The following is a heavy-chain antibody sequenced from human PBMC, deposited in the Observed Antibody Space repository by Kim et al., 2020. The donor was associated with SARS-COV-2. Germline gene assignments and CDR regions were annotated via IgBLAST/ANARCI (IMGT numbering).Heavy chain of an antibody. CDR3: ARVVVLSSPGGYSSSWYGRGHNWFDP. Sequence: SETLSLTCAVSGGSISSSNWWSWVRQPPGKGLEWIGEIYHSGSTNYNPSLKSRVTISVDKPKNQFSLKLSSVTAADTAVYYCARVVVLSSPGGYSSSWYGRGHNWFDPWGQGTLVTVSS. CDR2: IYHSGST. CDR1: GGSISSSNW. V-gene: IGHV4-4*02. D-gene: IGHD6-13*01. J-gene: IGHJ5*02.